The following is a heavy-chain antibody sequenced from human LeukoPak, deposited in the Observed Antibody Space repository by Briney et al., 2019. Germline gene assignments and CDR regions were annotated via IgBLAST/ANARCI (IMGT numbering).Heavy chain of an antibody. V-gene: IGHV3-23*01. CDR1: GFTFSSYA. CDR2: ISGSGGST. Sequence: GGSLRLSCAASGFTFSSYAMSWVRQAPGKGLEWVSAISGSGGSTYYADSVKGRFTISRDNSKNTLYLQMNSLRAEDTAVYYCAKEGQAYYYDSSGYPDYWGQGTLVTVPS. D-gene: IGHD3-22*01. CDR3: AKEGQAYYYDSSGYPDY. J-gene: IGHJ4*02.